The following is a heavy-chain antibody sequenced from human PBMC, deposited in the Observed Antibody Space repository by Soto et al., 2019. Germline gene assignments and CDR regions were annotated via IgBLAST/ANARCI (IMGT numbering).Heavy chain of an antibody. J-gene: IGHJ4*02. Sequence: YWGWIRQPPGKGLEWIGSIYYSGSTYYNPSLKSRVTISVDTSKNQFSLKLSSVTATDTAVYYCARHARGYSYGPLGYWGQGTLVTVSS. CDR2: IYYSGST. CDR3: ARHARGYSYGPLGY. CDR1: Y. D-gene: IGHD5-18*01. V-gene: IGHV4-39*01.